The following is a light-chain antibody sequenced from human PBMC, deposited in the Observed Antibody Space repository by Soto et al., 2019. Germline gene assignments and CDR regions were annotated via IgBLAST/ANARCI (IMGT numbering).Light chain of an antibody. CDR3: GSYTSSSTWV. CDR2: GVS. V-gene: IGLV2-14*01. Sequence: QSVLTQPASVSGSPGQSITISCTGTSSDIGAYNHVSWYQQHPGKAPKPMIYGVSSRPSGDSNRFSGSKSGNTASLTIAGLQAEDEADYYCGSYTSSSTWVFGGGTKLTVL. CDR1: SSDIGAYNH. J-gene: IGLJ3*02.